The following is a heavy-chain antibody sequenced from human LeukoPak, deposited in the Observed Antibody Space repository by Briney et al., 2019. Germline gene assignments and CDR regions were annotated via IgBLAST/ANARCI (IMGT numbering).Heavy chain of an antibody. CDR1: GGSISSSDYY. J-gene: IGHJ4*02. V-gene: IGHV4-39*01. CDR2: VYYSGST. D-gene: IGHD6-19*01. CDR3: ARRSLGGSGWTFDY. Sequence: SETLSLTCTVSGGSISSSDYYWGWIRQPPGKGLEWIGSVYYSGSTYYNPSLKSRVTISIDTSKNQFSVKLSSVTAADTAVYYCARRSLGGSGWTFDYWGQGTLVTVSS.